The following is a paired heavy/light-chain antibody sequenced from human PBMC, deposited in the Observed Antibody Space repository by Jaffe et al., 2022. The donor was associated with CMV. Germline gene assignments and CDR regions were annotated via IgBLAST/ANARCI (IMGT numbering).Light chain of an antibody. CDR1: QSLVYSDGNTY. V-gene: IGKV2-30*01. CDR3: MQGSHWPPT. CDR2: KLS. Sequence: DVVMTQSPLSLPVTLGQPASISCRSSQSLVYSDGNTYLSWFQRRPGQSPRRLIYKLSNRDSGVPDRFSGSGSGTDFTLKISRVEAEDVGIYYCMQGSHWPPTFGQGTKLEIK. J-gene: IGKJ2*01.
Heavy chain of an antibody. CDR3: TRDLTKPTAEGDY. D-gene: IGHD1-1*01. J-gene: IGHJ4*02. CDR1: GYTFTAYY. CDR2: INPNNGDR. V-gene: IGHV1-2*02. Sequence: QVQLVQSGAEVKKPGASVRVSCKASGYTFTAYYVHWVRLTPGQGLEWMGWINPNNGDRAYAQNLQGRVTLTTDTSINTAYMELSRLKSDDTAVYFCTRDLTKPTAEGDYWGQGTLVTVAS.